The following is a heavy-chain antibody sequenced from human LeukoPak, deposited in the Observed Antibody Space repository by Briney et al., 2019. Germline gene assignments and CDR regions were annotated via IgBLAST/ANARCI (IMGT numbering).Heavy chain of an antibody. CDR1: GFTFSDYY. CDR2: ISGSDDGT. CDR3: AREASIVRFLEFGFDY. V-gene: IGHV3-23*01. Sequence: PGGSLRLSCAASGFTFSDYYMSWIRQAPGKGLEWVSAISGSDDGTYYADSVRGRFTISRDNSKNTLYLQMSSLRAEDTAVYYCAREASIVRFLEFGFDYWGQGTLVTVSS. J-gene: IGHJ4*02. D-gene: IGHD3-3*01.